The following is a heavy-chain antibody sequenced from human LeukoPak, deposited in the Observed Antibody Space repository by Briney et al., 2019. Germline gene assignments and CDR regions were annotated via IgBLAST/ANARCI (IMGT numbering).Heavy chain of an antibody. Sequence: GASVKVSCKASGGTFSSYAISWVRQAPGQGLEWMGGIIPIFGTANYAQKFQGRVTITTDESTSTAYMELSSLRSEGTAVYYCARGRRHCSSTSCYNSRGYYYYMDVWGKGTTVTVSS. J-gene: IGHJ6*03. D-gene: IGHD2-2*01. CDR3: ARGRRHCSSTSCYNSRGYYYYMDV. V-gene: IGHV1-69*05. CDR1: GGTFSSYA. CDR2: IIPIFGTA.